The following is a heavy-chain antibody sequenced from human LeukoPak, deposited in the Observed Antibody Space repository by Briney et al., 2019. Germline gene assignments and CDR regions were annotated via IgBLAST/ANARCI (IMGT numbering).Heavy chain of an antibody. CDR3: ARDHNYAFDN. Sequence: GGSLRLSCAASGFTFIEYSMNWVRQAPGKGLEWISYIGIDSGNTKYADSVRGRFTISADKAKNSLYLQMNSLRVEDTAVYYCARDHNYAFDNWGQGTLVSVAS. CDR1: GFTFIEYS. CDR2: IGIDSGNT. V-gene: IGHV3-48*01. D-gene: IGHD1-1*01. J-gene: IGHJ4*02.